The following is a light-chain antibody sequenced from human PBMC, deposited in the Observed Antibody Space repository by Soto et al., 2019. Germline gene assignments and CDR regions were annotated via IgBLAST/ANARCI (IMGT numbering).Light chain of an antibody. V-gene: IGLV2-23*01. Sequence: QSALTQPASVSGSPGQSITISCTGSNSGVGSYNLVSWYQQSPGKAPKLIIYEDSQRPSGISTRFSGSNSGNTASLTISGLHAEDEADYYCCSYVGSPSYIFGTGTKLTVL. CDR3: CSYVGSPSYI. CDR2: EDS. CDR1: NSGVGSYNL. J-gene: IGLJ1*01.